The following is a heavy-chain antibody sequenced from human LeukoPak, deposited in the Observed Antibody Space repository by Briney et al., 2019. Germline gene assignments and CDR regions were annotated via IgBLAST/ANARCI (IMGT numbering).Heavy chain of an antibody. CDR1: GGSFSGYY. D-gene: IGHD2-15*01. V-gene: IGHV4-34*01. CDR2: INHSGST. CDR3: ARVCRSTRSDYYYYYMDV. J-gene: IGHJ6*03. Sequence: SETLSLTRAVYGGSFSGYYWSWIRQPPGKGLEWIGEINHSGSTNYNPPLKSRVTISVDTSKNQFSLKLSSVTAADTAVYYCARVCRSTRSDYYYYYMDVWGKGTTVTVSS.